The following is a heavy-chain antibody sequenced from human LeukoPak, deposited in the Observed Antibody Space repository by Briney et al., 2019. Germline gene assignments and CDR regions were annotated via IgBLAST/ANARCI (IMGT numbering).Heavy chain of an antibody. CDR1: GFTFSSYE. Sequence: GSLRLSCAASGFTFSSYEMNWVRQAPGKGLEWIGEIHDGGSTTYHPSLKSRVTISVDKSKNQFSLTLTSVTAADTPVYFCARGAHYAWNSWGQGTLVTVSS. CDR2: IHDGGST. V-gene: IGHV4-34*01. CDR3: ARGAHYAWNS. J-gene: IGHJ4*02. D-gene: IGHD3-16*01.